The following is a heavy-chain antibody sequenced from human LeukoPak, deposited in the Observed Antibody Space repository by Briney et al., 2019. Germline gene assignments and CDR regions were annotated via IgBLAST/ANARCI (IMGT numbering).Heavy chain of an antibody. CDR2: IKSKTDGGTT. V-gene: IGHV3-15*01. Sequence: GGSLRLSCAASGFTFSNAWMSWVRQAPGKGLEWAGRIKSKTDGGTTDYAAPVKGGFTISRDDSKNTLYLQMSSLKTEDTAVYYCTTVRVGGITLFYWGQGTLVTVSS. CDR3: TTVRVGGITLFY. D-gene: IGHD3-22*01. CDR1: GFTFSNAW. J-gene: IGHJ4*02.